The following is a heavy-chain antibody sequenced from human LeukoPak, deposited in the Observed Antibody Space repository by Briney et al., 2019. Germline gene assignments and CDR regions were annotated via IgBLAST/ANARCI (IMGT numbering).Heavy chain of an antibody. CDR3: ARLSSGYYLVY. D-gene: IGHD3-22*01. Sequence: SETLSLTCTVSGGSISSSSYYWGWIRQPPGKGLEWIGSIYYSGSTYYNPSLKSRVTISVDTSKNQFSLKLSSVTAADTAVYYCARLSSGYYLVYWGQGTLVTVSS. CDR1: GGSISSSSYY. J-gene: IGHJ4*02. CDR2: IYYSGST. V-gene: IGHV4-39*01.